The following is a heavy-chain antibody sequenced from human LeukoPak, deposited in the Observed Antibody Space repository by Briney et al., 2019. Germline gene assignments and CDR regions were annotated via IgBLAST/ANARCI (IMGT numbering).Heavy chain of an antibody. CDR2: IYYSGST. Sequence: SETLSLTCTVSGGSISSYYWSWIRQPPGKGLEWIGYIYYSGSTNYNPSLKSRVTISVDTSKNQFSLKLSSVTAADTAVYYCARDQVVTGTTRSTIRPFDYWGQGTLVTVSS. CDR1: GGSISSYY. V-gene: IGHV4-59*01. CDR3: ARDQVVTGTTRSTIRPFDY. D-gene: IGHD1-7*01. J-gene: IGHJ4*01.